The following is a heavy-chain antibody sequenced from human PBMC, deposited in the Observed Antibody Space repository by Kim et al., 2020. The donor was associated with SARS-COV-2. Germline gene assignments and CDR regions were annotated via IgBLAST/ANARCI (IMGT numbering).Heavy chain of an antibody. D-gene: IGHD3-22*01. CDR2: CNEGSNK. V-gene: IGHV3-33*01. Sequence: CNEGSNKSPAHAEKGRFTISRDNSKTALYLQRNSLRAEDTAVYYCAGGYDYWGQGTLVTVSS. J-gene: IGHJ4*02. CDR3: AGGYDY.